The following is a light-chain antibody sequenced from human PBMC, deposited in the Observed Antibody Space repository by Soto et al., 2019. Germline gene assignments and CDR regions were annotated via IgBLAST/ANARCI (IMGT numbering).Light chain of an antibody. Sequence: QSVMTQPPSVSAAPGQKVTISCSGSSSNIGGNSVSWYQQLPGTAPKPMIYEGSKRPSGVSNRFSGSKSGNTASLTISGLQAEDEADYYCCSYAGSSTFDYVFGTGTKVTVL. J-gene: IGLJ1*01. CDR3: CSYAGSSTFDYV. V-gene: IGLV2-23*03. CDR2: EGS. CDR1: SSNIGGNS.